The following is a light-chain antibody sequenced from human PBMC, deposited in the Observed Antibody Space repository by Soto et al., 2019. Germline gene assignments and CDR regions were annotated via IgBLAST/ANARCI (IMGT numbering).Light chain of an antibody. CDR1: HDISTF. J-gene: IGKJ5*01. CDR3: QQLYTLPFT. Sequence: DIKLTQSPSLLSASIGDRVTITCRASHDISTFLAWYQQKPGKAPKLLIYEASTLQSGVPSRFSGSGSGTEFTHTISGLLPEDFAAYHCQQLYTLPFTFGQGTRL. CDR2: EAS. V-gene: IGKV1-9*01.